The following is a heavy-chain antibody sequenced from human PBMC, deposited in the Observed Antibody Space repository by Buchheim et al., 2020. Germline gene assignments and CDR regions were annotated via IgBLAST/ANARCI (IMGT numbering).Heavy chain of an antibody. CDR1: GFTFSSYG. D-gene: IGHD3-22*01. CDR2: ISYDGSNK. V-gene: IGHV3-30*18. CDR3: AKDWKDSSGYYYWVYYYYGMDV. J-gene: IGHJ6*02. Sequence: QVQLVESGGGVVQPGGSLRLSCAASGFTFSSYGMHWVRQAPGKGLEWVAVISYDGSNKYYADSVKGRFTISRDNSKNTLYLQMNSLRAEDTAVYYCAKDWKDSSGYYYWVYYYYGMDVWGQGTT.